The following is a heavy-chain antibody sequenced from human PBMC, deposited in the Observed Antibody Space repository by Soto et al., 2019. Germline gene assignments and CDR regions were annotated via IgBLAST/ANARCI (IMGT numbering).Heavy chain of an antibody. CDR1: GFTFNNYW. D-gene: IGHD2-8*02. CDR2: INKDGTEE. Sequence: GGSLRLSCVVSGFTFNNYWMSWVRQAPGKGLEWVADINKDGTEEHYMDSVRGRFTIFRDSVQNSVFLQMNSLRVEDTAIYYCARYLQSGPADYWGQGTLVTVSS. V-gene: IGHV3-7*01. J-gene: IGHJ4*02. CDR3: ARYLQSGPADY.